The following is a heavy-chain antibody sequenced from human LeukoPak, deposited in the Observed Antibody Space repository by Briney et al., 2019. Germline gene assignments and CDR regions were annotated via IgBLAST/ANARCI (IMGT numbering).Heavy chain of an antibody. V-gene: IGHV3-66*02. D-gene: IGHD3-22*01. CDR2: IYSGGST. Sequence: PGGSLRLSCAASGFTFSSNYMSWVRQAPGKGLEWVSVIYSGGSTYYADSVKGRFTISRDNSKNTLYLQMNSLRAEDTAVYYCARDSSGYYSYYYYYMDVWGKGTTVTVSS. J-gene: IGHJ6*03. CDR3: ARDSSGYYSYYYYYMDV. CDR1: GFTFSSNY.